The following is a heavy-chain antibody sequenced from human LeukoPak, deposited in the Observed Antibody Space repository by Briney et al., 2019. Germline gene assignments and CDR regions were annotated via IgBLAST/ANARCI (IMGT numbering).Heavy chain of an antibody. CDR2: INPNSGDT. J-gene: IGHJ4*02. V-gene: IGHV1-2*02. D-gene: IGHD2-8*02. CDR1: GYTFTDYY. Sequence: ASVTVSCKASGYTFTDYYVHWVRQAPGQGLEWMGWINPNSGDTNYAQKFQGRVTMTRDTSISTAYMELSRLRSDDTAVYYCARAGLVVIPDIWGQGTLVTVSS. CDR3: ARAGLVVIPDI.